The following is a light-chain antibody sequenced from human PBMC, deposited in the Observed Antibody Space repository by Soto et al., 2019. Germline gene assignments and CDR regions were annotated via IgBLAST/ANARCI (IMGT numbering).Light chain of an antibody. CDR1: QGISNY. V-gene: IGKV1-27*01. CDR3: QKYDGAPLT. CDR2: DAS. Sequence: DIQMTQSPSSLSASVGDRVTITCRASQGISNYLAWWQQKPGTVPKLLIHDASTLQSGVPSRFSGSASGTEFTLTISSLQPEDVATYYCQKYDGAPLTFGGGTKVEIK. J-gene: IGKJ4*01.